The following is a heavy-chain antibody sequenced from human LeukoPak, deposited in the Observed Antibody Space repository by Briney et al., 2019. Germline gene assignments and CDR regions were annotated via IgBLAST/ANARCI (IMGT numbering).Heavy chain of an antibody. V-gene: IGHV4-34*01. D-gene: IGHD3-10*01. CDR2: INHSGST. CDR1: GFTFNKYA. CDR3: ARGRRGFGYGMDV. Sequence: GSLRLSCAASGFTFNKYALSWIRQPPGKGLEWIGEINHSGSTNYNPSLKSRVTISVDTSQNQFSLKLNSVTAADTAVFYCARGRRGFGYGMDVWGQGTTVTVSS. J-gene: IGHJ6*02.